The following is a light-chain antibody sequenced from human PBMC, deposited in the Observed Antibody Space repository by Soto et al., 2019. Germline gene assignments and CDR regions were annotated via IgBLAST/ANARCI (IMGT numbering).Light chain of an antibody. CDR2: GAS. V-gene: IGKV3-20*01. CDR1: QSVTSNS. Sequence: EIVLTQSPATLSLSPGERASLSCRASQSVTSNSLAWYRQRPGQAPRLLIYGASTRATGIPDRFSGSGSGTDFTLTITRLEPEDFAVYFCQQYGSSPRTFGHGTKVDIK. CDR3: QQYGSSPRT. J-gene: IGKJ1*01.